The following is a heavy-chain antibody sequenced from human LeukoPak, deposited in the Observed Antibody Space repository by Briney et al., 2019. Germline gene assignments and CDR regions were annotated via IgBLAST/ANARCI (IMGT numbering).Heavy chain of an antibody. CDR2: IWYDGSNK. V-gene: IGHV3-33*01. CDR1: GFTFRTYG. D-gene: IGHD3-22*01. Sequence: GRSLRLSCAASGFTFRTYGMHWVRQAPGKGLEWAAVIWYDGSNKYYADSVKGRFTISRDNSKNTLYLQMNSPRAEDTAVYYCARGTRYDSSGYYSQDLDYWGQGTLVTVSS. J-gene: IGHJ4*02. CDR3: ARGTRYDSSGYYSQDLDY.